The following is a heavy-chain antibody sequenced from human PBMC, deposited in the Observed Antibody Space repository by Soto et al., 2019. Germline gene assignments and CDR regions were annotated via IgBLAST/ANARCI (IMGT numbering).Heavy chain of an antibody. J-gene: IGHJ4*01. Sequence: PGGSLRLSCAASGFTFSSYGMHWVRQAPGKGLEWVAVISYDGSNKYYADSVKGRFTISRDNSKNTLYLQMNSLRAEDTAVYYCANDSGWQLAPGVAGALAPDYWGHGTMVTVSS. CDR1: GFTFSSYG. CDR2: ISYDGSNK. V-gene: IGHV3-30*18. D-gene: IGHD6-19*01. CDR3: ANDSGWQLAPGVAGALAPDY.